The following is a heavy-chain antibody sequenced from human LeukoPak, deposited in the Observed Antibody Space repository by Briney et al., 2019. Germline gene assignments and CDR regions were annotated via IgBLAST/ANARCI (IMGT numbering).Heavy chain of an antibody. CDR3: ARIPPNYYDMSGQYYGAFDI. CDR1: GGSISSGGYY. CDR2: IYHSGST. D-gene: IGHD3-22*01. Sequence: SQTLSLTCTVSGGSISSGGYYWSWIRQPPGKGLEWIGYIYHSGSTYYNPSLKSRVTISVDRSKNQFSLKLSSVTAADTAVYYCARIPPNYYDMSGQYYGAFDIWGQGTTVIVSS. V-gene: IGHV4-30-2*01. J-gene: IGHJ3*02.